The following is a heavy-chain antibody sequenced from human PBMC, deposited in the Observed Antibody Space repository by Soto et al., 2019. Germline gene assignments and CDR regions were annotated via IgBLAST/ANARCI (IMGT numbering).Heavy chain of an antibody. CDR1: GFTFSSYW. Sequence: GGSLRLSCAASGFTFSSYWMSWVRQAPGKGLEWVANIKQDGSEKYYVDSEKGRFTISRDNAKNSLYLQMNSLRAEDTAVYYCARNVEMATIKPKPDAFDIWGQGTMVTVSS. CDR2: IKQDGSEK. J-gene: IGHJ3*02. V-gene: IGHV3-7*01. CDR3: ARNVEMATIKPKPDAFDI. D-gene: IGHD5-12*01.